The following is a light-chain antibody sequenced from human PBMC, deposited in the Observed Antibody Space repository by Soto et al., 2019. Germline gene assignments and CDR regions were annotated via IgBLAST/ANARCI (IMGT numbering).Light chain of an antibody. CDR3: CSYVGATTYV. J-gene: IGLJ1*01. V-gene: IGLV2-23*01. CDR2: EGI. CDR1: SSTVGGFNV. Sequence: QSVLTQPASVSWSPGQSITISCTGTSSTVGGFNVVSWYQQHPGKAPKVIIYEGIKRPSGISNRFSGSNSGSTASLTISGLQAEDEADYYCCSYVGATTYVVGTGTKVSV.